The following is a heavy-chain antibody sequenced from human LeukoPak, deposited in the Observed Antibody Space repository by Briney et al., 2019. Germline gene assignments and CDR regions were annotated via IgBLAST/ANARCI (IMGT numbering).Heavy chain of an antibody. CDR2: ISRGGSTT. CDR3: VRGVSISSSWYNDI. J-gene: IGHJ3*02. D-gene: IGHD6-13*01. V-gene: IGHV3-11*01. Sequence: GGSLRLSCAASGFTFSDYYMSWIRQAPGKGLEWVSYISRGGSTTYYVDSVKGRFTISRDNAKNSLYLQMNSLRAEETAVYHCVRGVSISSSWYNDIWGQGTMVIVSS. CDR1: GFTFSDYY.